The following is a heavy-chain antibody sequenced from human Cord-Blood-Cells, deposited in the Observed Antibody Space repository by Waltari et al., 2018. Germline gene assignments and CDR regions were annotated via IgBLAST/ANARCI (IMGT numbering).Heavy chain of an antibody. CDR2: IIPIFGTA. V-gene: IGHV1-69*01. CDR3: AAGGKGRGYSSSWYNPDY. J-gene: IGHJ4*02. D-gene: IGHD6-13*01. CDR1: GGTFSSYA. Sequence: QVQLVQSGAEVKKPGSSVKVSCKASGGTFSSYAISWVRQAPGQGLEWMGGIIPIFGTANYAQKFQGRVTITADESTSTAYMELSSLRSEDTAVYYCAAGGKGRGYSSSWYNPDYWGQGTLVTVSS.